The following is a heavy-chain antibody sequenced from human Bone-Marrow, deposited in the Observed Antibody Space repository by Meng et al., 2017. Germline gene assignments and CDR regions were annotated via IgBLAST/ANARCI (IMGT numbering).Heavy chain of an antibody. D-gene: IGHD3-22*01. CDR3: ARDLFNYYDSSGYYYRSDY. J-gene: IGHJ4*02. V-gene: IGHV1-8*01. CDR1: GYTFTSYD. CDR2: MNPNSGNT. Sequence: QVQLGQSGAEVKKPGASVKVSCKASGYTFTSYDINWVRQATGQGLEWMGWMNPNSGNTGYAQKFQGRVTVTRNTSISTAYMELSSLRSEDTAVYYCARDLFNYYDSSGYYYRSDYWGQGTLVTVSS.